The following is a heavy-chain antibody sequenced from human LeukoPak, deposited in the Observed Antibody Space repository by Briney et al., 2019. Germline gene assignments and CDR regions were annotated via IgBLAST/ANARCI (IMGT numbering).Heavy chain of an antibody. V-gene: IGHV1-8*01. CDR2: MNPNSGNA. Sequence: ASVKVSCKASGGTFTSYDINWVRQAAGQGLEWMGWMNPNSGNAGYAQKFQDRVTMTRNTSISTAYMELSSLRSEDTAVYYCARGAWYSGAYTTLYYFDYWGQGTLVTVSS. D-gene: IGHD6-19*01. CDR3: ARGAWYSGAYTTLYYFDY. CDR1: GGTFTSYD. J-gene: IGHJ4*02.